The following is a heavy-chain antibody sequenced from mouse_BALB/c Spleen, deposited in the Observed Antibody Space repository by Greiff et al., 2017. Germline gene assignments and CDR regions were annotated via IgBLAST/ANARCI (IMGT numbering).Heavy chain of an antibody. D-gene: IGHD2-4*01. CDR2: IDPENGDT. Sequence: EVQLQQSGAELVRSGASVKLSCTASGFNIKDYYMHWVKQRPEQGLEWIGWIDPENGDTEYAPKFQGKATMTADTSSNTAYLQLSSLTSEDTAVYYCNEGLRDYWGQGTTLTVSS. J-gene: IGHJ2*01. CDR3: NEGLRDY. V-gene: IGHV14-4*02. CDR1: GFNIKDYY.